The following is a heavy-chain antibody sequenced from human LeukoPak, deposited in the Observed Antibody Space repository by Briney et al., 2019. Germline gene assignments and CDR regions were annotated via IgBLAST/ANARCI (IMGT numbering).Heavy chain of an antibody. Sequence: GGSLRLSCAASGFTFSSYWMSWVRQAPGKGLEWVANIKHDGSDKYYVDSVKGRFTISRDHAENSLYLQMNSLRAEDTAMYYCARSQSLGYWGQGTLVTVSS. J-gene: IGHJ4*02. CDR3: ARSQSLGY. CDR2: IKHDGSDK. CDR1: GFTFSSYW. V-gene: IGHV3-7*04.